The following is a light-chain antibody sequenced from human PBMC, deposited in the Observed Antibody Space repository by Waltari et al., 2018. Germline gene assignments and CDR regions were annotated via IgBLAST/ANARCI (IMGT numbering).Light chain of an antibody. Sequence: QSALTQPPSASGSPGQSVTISCTGTSSDVGGYNYVSWYQQHPGKAPKLMIYEVSKRPSGVPDRFSGSKSGNTASLTVSGLQAEDEADYYCSSYAGAFGTGTKVTVL. CDR3: SSYAGA. J-gene: IGLJ1*01. CDR2: EVS. CDR1: SSDVGGYNY. V-gene: IGLV2-8*01.